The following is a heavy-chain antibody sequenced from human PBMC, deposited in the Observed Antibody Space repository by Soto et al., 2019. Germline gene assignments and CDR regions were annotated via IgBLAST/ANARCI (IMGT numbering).Heavy chain of an antibody. D-gene: IGHD2-21*01. V-gene: IGHV1-69*13. CDR1: GGTFSSYA. CDR3: ASRIAGAPGLLEI. J-gene: IGHJ3*02. Sequence: SSVKVSCKASGGTFSSYAISWVRQAPGQGLEWMGGIIPIFGTANYAQKFQGRVTITADESTSTAYMELSSLRSEDTAVYYCASRIAGAPGLLEICAQGTRVTVSS. CDR2: IIPIFGTA.